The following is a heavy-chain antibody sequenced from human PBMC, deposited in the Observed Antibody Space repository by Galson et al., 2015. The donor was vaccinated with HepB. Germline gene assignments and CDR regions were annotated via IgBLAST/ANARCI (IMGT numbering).Heavy chain of an antibody. CDR1: GGTFSRYG. J-gene: IGHJ5*02. CDR3: ARGGTSVVGGTPNWFDP. V-gene: IGHV1-69*13. D-gene: IGHD2-15*01. CDR2: IIPIFGTA. Sequence: SVKVSCKASGGTFSRYGISWVRQAPGQGLEWMGGIIPIFGTANYAQKFQGRVTITADESTSTAYMELSSLRSEDTAVYDCARGGTSVVGGTPNWFDPWGQGTLVTVSS.